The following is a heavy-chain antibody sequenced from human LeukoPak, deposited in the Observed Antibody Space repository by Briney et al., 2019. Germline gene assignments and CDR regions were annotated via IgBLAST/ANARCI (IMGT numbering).Heavy chain of an antibody. Sequence: SETLSLTCTVSGGSISSYYWSWIRQPPGKGLEWIGYIYYSGSTNYNPSLKSRVTISVDTSKNQLSLKLSSVTAADTAVYYCARVSGWTGYYFDYWGQGTLVTVSS. J-gene: IGHJ4*02. V-gene: IGHV4-59*01. D-gene: IGHD6-19*01. CDR3: ARVSGWTGYYFDY. CDR1: GGSISSYY. CDR2: IYYSGST.